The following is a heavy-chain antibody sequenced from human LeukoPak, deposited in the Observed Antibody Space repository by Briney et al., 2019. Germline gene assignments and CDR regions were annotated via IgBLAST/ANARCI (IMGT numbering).Heavy chain of an antibody. Sequence: GASVKVSCKTSGYFFTGYYMQWVRQAPGQGHEWMGWINPNSGVSNYAQKFQGRVTMTTDTSISTAYMELSRLRSDDTAVYYCARGGNWKEKAFDIWGQGTMLTVSS. J-gene: IGHJ3*02. CDR1: GYFFTGYY. CDR3: ARGGNWKEKAFDI. V-gene: IGHV1-2*02. D-gene: IGHD1-20*01. CDR2: INPNSGVS.